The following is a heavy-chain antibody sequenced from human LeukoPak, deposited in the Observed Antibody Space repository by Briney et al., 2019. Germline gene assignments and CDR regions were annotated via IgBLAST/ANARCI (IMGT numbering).Heavy chain of an antibody. CDR1: GYTLTELS. Sequence: ASVKVSRKVSGYTLTELSMHWVRQAPGKGLEWMGGFDPEDGETIYAQKFQGRVTMTEDTSTDTAYMELSSLRSEDTAVYYCATGDYYDSSGYPDYWGQGTLVTVSS. CDR2: FDPEDGET. J-gene: IGHJ4*02. V-gene: IGHV1-24*01. CDR3: ATGDYYDSSGYPDY. D-gene: IGHD3-22*01.